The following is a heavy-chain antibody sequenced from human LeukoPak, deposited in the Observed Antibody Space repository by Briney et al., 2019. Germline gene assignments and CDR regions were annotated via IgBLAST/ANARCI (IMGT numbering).Heavy chain of an antibody. D-gene: IGHD1-26*01. CDR3: ARVGSGSYHKLDF. J-gene: IGHJ4*02. V-gene: IGHV3-7*05. CDR2: IKQDGGEK. CDR1: GYTFGSFW. Sequence: PGGSLRLSCAASGYTFGSFWMTWVRQSPGKGLEWVANIKQDGGEKYYADSVKGRFTISRDNARNSLYLQIDSLRAEDTAVYYCARVGSGSYHKLDFSGQGTLVTVSS.